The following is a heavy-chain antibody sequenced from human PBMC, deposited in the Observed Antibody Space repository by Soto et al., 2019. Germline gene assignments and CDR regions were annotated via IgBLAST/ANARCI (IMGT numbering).Heavy chain of an antibody. CDR1: GFTFDDYN. D-gene: IGHD1-1*01. Sequence: EVQLVESGGGLVQPGRSLRLSCVASGFTFDDYNMHWVRQTPGKGLEWVSGVSWNSDITGYADSVKGRFTISRDNAKNSLYLRMTSLRAEDTAMYYCAKDRHRGYGTFDYLGQGTRVTVSS. J-gene: IGHJ4*02. V-gene: IGHV3-9*01. CDR2: VSWNSDIT. CDR3: AKDRHRGYGTFDY.